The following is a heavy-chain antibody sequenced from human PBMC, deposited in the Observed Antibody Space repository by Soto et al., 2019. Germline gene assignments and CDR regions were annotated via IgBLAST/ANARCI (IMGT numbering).Heavy chain of an antibody. D-gene: IGHD1-26*01. CDR1: GFSLSTSGVG. V-gene: IGHV2-5*02. CDR3: AHRIVGAPFDY. Sequence: QITLKESGPTLVKPTQTLTLTCTFSGFSLSTSGVGVGWIRQPPGKALEWLAVIYWDDDKRYSPSLKSRLTITKDTSKNQVVLTMTKMDPVDTATECCAHRIVGAPFDYWGQGTLVTVSS. CDR2: IYWDDDK. J-gene: IGHJ4*02.